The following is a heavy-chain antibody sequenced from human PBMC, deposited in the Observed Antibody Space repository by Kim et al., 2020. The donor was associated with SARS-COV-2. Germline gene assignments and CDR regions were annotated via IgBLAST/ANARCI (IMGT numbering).Heavy chain of an antibody. Sequence: GGSLRLSCAASGFDFIAYAMSWVRRAPGKGLEWVSIISKSGDYTYYTDSVKGRFTVSRDNSKSTLYLQINSLRADDTAVYYCATSAGFSGYDRFEYWGQGTPVTVSS. CDR3: ATSAGFSGYDRFEY. CDR1: GFDFIAYA. J-gene: IGHJ4*02. V-gene: IGHV3-23*01. CDR2: ISKSGDYT. D-gene: IGHD5-12*01.